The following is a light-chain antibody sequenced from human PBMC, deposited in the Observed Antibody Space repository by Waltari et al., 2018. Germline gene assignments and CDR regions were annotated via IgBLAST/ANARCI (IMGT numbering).Light chain of an antibody. J-gene: IGLJ2*01. CDR3: SSYTSSSTVV. CDR2: EVS. CDR1: SSDVGGYNY. V-gene: IGLV2-14*01. Sequence: QSALTQPASVSGSPGQSLTISCTGTSSDVGGYNYVSWYQQHPGKAPKLMMYEVSNRPSGVAIRCSGSKSGNTASLTISGLQAEYEADYYCSSYTSSSTVVFGGGTKLTVL.